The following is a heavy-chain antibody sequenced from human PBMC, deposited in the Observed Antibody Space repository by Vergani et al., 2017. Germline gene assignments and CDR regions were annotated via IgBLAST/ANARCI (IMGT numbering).Heavy chain of an antibody. V-gene: IGHV3-21*01. CDR2: ISSSSSYI. D-gene: IGHD5-12*01. CDR1: GFTFSSYS. CDR3: ARDVWRGYDLNYCYYMDV. Sequence: EVQLVESGGGLVKPGGSLRLSCAASGFTFSSYSMNWVRQAPGKGLEWVSSISSSSSYIYYADSVKGRFTISRDNAKNSLYLQMNSLRAEDTAVYYCARDVWRGYDLNYCYYMDVWGKGTTVTVSS. J-gene: IGHJ6*03.